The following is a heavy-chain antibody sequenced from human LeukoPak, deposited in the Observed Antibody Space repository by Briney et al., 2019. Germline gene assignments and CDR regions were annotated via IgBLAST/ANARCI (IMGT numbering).Heavy chain of an antibody. CDR2: IYYSGST. CDR3: AAEGGYYSSFDY. V-gene: IGHV4-59*01. Sequence: PSETLSLTCTVSGGSISSYYWSWIRQPPGKGLEWIGYIYYSGSTNYNPSLKSRVTISVDTSKNQFSLKLSSVTAADTAVYYCAAEGGYYSSFDYWGQGTLVTVSS. D-gene: IGHD3-22*01. J-gene: IGHJ4*02. CDR1: GGSISSYY.